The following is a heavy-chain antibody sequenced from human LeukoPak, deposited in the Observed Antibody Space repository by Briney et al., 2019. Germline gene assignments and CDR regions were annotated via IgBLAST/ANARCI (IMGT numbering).Heavy chain of an antibody. D-gene: IGHD4-17*01. J-gene: IGHJ4*02. CDR3: AGVSGDPGGYFDY. V-gene: IGHV1-2*02. CDR2: INPNSGGT. CDR1: GYTFTGYY. Sequence: GASVKVSCKASGYTFTGYYMHWVRQAPGQGLEWMGWINPNSGGTNYAQKFQGRVTMTRDTSISTAYMELSRLRSDDTAVYYCAGVSGDPGGYFDYWGQGTLVTVSS.